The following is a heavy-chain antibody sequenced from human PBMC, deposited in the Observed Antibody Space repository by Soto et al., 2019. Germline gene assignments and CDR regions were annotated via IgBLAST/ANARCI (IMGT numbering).Heavy chain of an antibody. CDR1: GFTFSSYG. J-gene: IGHJ6*02. Sequence: QVQLVESGGGVVQPGRSLRLSCAASGFTFSSYGMHWVRQAPGKGLEWVAVIWYDGSNKYYADSVKGRFTISRDNSKNTLYLQMNSLRAEDTAVYYCARDPQGRGEGNYAMDVWGQGTTVTVSS. V-gene: IGHV3-33*01. CDR2: IWYDGSNK. CDR3: ARDPQGRGEGNYAMDV. D-gene: IGHD3-10*01.